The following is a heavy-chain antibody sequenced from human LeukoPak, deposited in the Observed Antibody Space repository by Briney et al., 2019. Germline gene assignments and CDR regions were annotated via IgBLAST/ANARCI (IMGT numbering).Heavy chain of an antibody. CDR1: GFTFSSYA. V-gene: IGHV3-23*01. CDR2: ISGSGGIT. Sequence: GESLRLACAASGFTFSSYAMSWVRQAPGKGLEWDSAISGSGGITYYADSVKGRFTISRDNSKNTLYLQMNSLRAEDTAVYYCAKGDCSSTSCSIDYWGQGTLVTVSS. D-gene: IGHD2-2*01. CDR3: AKGDCSSTSCSIDY. J-gene: IGHJ4*02.